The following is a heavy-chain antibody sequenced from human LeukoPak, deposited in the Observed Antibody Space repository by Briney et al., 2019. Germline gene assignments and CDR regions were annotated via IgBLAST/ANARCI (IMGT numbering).Heavy chain of an antibody. V-gene: IGHV3-23*01. J-gene: IGHJ4*02. CDR2: ISGSGVST. CDR1: GFTFSSYG. CDR3: AREVYGGIDY. D-gene: IGHD4-23*01. Sequence: GGSLRLSCAASGFTFSSYGMNWVRQAPGKGLEWVSVISGSGVSTYYADSVKGRFTISRDNSKNTLFLQMNGLRAEDTAVYYCAREVYGGIDYWGQGTLVTVSS.